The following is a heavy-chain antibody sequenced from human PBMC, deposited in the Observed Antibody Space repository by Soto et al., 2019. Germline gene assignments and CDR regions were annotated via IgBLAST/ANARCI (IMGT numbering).Heavy chain of an antibody. CDR2: TYYRTRWYN. V-gene: IGHV6-1*01. J-gene: IGHJ6*02. CDR3: AAATRGYLYYGLDV. CDR1: GDTVSSNRAA. D-gene: IGHD5-12*01. Sequence: PSETLSLTCAICGDTVSSNRAAWNWIRQSPXRGLEWLGRTYYRTRWYNDYAVSVKGRITINPDPSRNQFYLQVNSVTSEDTAVYYCAAATRGYLYYGLDVWGQGTTVTVSS.